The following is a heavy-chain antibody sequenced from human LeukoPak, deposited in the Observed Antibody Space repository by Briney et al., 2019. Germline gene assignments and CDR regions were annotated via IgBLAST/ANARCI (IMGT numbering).Heavy chain of an antibody. CDR3: ARVAFAVEYCSSTSCFDGFDY. J-gene: IGHJ4*02. Sequence: PGGSLRLSCAASGFTFSSYGMHWVRQAPGKGLEWVAVISYDGSNKYYADSVKGRFTISRDNSKNTLYLQMNSLRAEDTAVYYCARVAFAVEYCSSTSCFDGFDYWGQGTLVTVSS. CDR2: ISYDGSNK. CDR1: GFTFSSYG. V-gene: IGHV3-30*03. D-gene: IGHD2-2*01.